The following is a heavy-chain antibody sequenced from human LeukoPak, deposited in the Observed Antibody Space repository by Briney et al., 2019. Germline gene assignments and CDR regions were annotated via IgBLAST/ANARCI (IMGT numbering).Heavy chain of an antibody. J-gene: IGHJ4*02. V-gene: IGHV1-2*02. CDR2: INPAIGGT. D-gene: IGHD2-8*02. Sequence: ASVRVSCKASGYTFTDFYIHWVRQAPGQGLEWLGWINPAIGGTKYAQKFQDRITMTRDPSISTAYIDLSSLTSDDTAVYFYARGSYNTGGAYDVWGQGTLVTVSS. CDR1: GYTFTDFY. CDR3: ARGSYNTGGAYDV.